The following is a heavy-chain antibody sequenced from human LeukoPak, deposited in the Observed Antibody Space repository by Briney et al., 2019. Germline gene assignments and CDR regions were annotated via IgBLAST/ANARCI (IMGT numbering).Heavy chain of an antibody. V-gene: IGHV4-59*01. CDR2: IYHTGSK. J-gene: IGHJ4*02. Sequence: SETLSLTCFVSGASINNYYWTWIRQSPGKGLEWIGFIYHTGSKSYNPSVESRVTISLDTSKNQFSLRLTSVTAADTAVYYCATSSSGSCYNFDSWGQGTLLTVSS. CDR1: GASINNYY. D-gene: IGHD3-10*01. CDR3: ATSSSGSCYNFDS.